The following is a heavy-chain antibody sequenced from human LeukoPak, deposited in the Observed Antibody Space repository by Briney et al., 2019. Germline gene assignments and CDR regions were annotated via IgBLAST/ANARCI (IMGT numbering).Heavy chain of an antibody. V-gene: IGHV4-34*01. CDR3: ARVGAYYDRLHAFDI. J-gene: IGHJ3*02. Sequence: SETLSLTCAVYGGSFSGYYWSWIRQPPGKGLEWIGEINHSGSTNYKPSPKSRVNISVDTSKNQFSLKLSSVTAADTAVYYCARVGAYYDRLHAFDIWGQGTMVTVSS. CDR1: GGSFSGYY. CDR2: INHSGST. D-gene: IGHD3-22*01.